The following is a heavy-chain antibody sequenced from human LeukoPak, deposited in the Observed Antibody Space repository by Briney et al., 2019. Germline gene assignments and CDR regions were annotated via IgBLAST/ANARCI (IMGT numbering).Heavy chain of an antibody. CDR2: INPNSGGT. CDR1: GYTFTGYY. D-gene: IGHD6-19*01. J-gene: IGHJ4*02. V-gene: IGHV1-2*02. Sequence: GASVTVSCKASGYTFTGYYMHWVRQAPGQGLDGMGWINPNSGGTNYAQKFQGRVTMTRDTSITTAYMELSSLRSDDTGMYYCAKWRGYASDWSGPFDDWGQGTLVTVSS. CDR3: AKWRGYASDWSGPFDD.